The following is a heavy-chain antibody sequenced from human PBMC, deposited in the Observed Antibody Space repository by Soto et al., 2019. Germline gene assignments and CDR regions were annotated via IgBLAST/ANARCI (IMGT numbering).Heavy chain of an antibody. CDR2: ISGSGSKT. Sequence: PGGSLILSCAASGFTFNSYAMGWVRQAPGKGLEWVSAISGSGSKTTYADSVKGRFTISRDNGKNKLYLQMSSLRSEDTAVYYRTDPFAVDIGSWGLGTLVTVSS. D-gene: IGHD5-12*01. V-gene: IGHV3-23*01. J-gene: IGHJ5*02. CDR3: TDPFAVDIGS. CDR1: GFTFNSYA.